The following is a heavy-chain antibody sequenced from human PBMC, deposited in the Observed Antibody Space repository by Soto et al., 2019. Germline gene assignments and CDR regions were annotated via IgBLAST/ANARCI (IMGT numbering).Heavy chain of an antibody. CDR2: ISAYNGNT. V-gene: IGHV1-18*01. J-gene: IGHJ4*02. CDR1: GYTFTSYG. D-gene: IGHD3-3*01. Sequence: ASVKVSCKASGYTFTSYGISWVRQAPGQGLEWMGWISAYNGNTNYAQKLQGRVTMTTDTSTSTAYMELRSLRSDDTAVYYCARERNDDFWSGYYDWGQGTLVTVSS. CDR3: ARERNDDFWSGYYD.